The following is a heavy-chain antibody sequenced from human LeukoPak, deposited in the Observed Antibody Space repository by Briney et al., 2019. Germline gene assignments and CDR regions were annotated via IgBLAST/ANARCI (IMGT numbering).Heavy chain of an antibody. CDR1: AFTFSSYA. Sequence: GGSLRLSCAASAFTFSSYAMSWVRQAPGKGLEWVSGISGNGGGTNYADSVKGRFTISRDNSKNTLYLRMNSLRAEDTAVYYCAKRYCSTTSCYKRYGSGSYFFDYWGQGTLVTVSS. J-gene: IGHJ4*02. D-gene: IGHD2-2*02. CDR2: ISGNGGGT. V-gene: IGHV3-23*01. CDR3: AKRYCSTTSCYKRYGSGSYFFDY.